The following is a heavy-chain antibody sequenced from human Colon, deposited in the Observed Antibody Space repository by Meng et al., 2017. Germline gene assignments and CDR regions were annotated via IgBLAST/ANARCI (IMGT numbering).Heavy chain of an antibody. D-gene: IGHD2-8*02. V-gene: IGHV4-4*02. CDR3: AKNGAYCLEY. J-gene: IGHJ4*02. CDR2: TYGSVNT. CDR1: GGSITNSNW. Sequence: QVQLQEAGQGLVKPSGTLSLTCSVSGGSITNSNWWSWVRQPPGKGLEWIGQTYGSVNTAYNPSLKSRVTISVDKSKNQLSLTLSSVTAADTAVYYCAKNGAYCLEYWGQGILVTVSS.